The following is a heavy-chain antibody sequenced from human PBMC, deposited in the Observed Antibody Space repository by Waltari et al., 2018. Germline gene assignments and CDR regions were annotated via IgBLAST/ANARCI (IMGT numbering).Heavy chain of an antibody. V-gene: IGHV4-59*01. Sequence: QVQLQESGPGLVKPSETLSLTCTVSGGSISRYYWSWIPQPPGKGLEWIGYIYYSGSTNYNPSLKSRVTISVDTSKNQFSLKLSSVTAADTAVYYCARWELLRKDAFDIWGQGTMVTVSS. D-gene: IGHD1-26*01. CDR2: IYYSGST. CDR3: ARWELLRKDAFDI. CDR1: GGSISRYY. J-gene: IGHJ3*02.